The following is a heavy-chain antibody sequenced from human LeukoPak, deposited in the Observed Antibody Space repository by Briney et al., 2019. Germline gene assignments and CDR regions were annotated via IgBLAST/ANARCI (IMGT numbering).Heavy chain of an antibody. Sequence: PSETLSLTCTVSGDSISSYYWSWIRQPPGKGLEWIGCICNSGSPNYNPSLKSRVTISVDTSKNQFSLKLSSVTAADTAVYYCARLGSFYYYGMDVWGQGTTVTVSS. CDR1: GDSISSYY. CDR3: ARLGSFYYYGMDV. J-gene: IGHJ6*02. CDR2: ICNSGSP. V-gene: IGHV4-59*12.